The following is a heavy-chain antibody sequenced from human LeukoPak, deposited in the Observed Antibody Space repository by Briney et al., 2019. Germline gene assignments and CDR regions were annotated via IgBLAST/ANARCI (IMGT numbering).Heavy chain of an antibody. V-gene: IGHV3-21*01. CDR2: ISSGSSYI. J-gene: IGHJ4*02. CDR3: ARARKGTLDY. CDR1: GLTLRSSS. D-gene: IGHD3-10*01. Sequence: NAGGSLRLSCVASGLTLRSSSMNSVRQAPGKGLECISAISSGSSYIYYADSVKGRFTISRDNAENALYLQIHSLRADDTAVYYCARARKGTLDYWGQGALVTVSS.